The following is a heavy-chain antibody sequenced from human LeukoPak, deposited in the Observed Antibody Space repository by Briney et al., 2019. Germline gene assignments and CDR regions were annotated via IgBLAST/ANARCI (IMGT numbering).Heavy chain of an antibody. Sequence: SETLSLTCIVSGDSSSISSFSWAWIRQPPGKPLEWIGTLYDSGRTYRYPSLRSRLSMSLETSKNEFSLRLSPVPAADTAVYFCARQREPRLQGELPSSFDSWGQGTLVTVSS. CDR2: LYDSGRT. D-gene: IGHD3-16*01. J-gene: IGHJ4*02. V-gene: IGHV4-39*01. CDR1: GDSSSISSFS. CDR3: ARQREPRLQGELPSSFDS.